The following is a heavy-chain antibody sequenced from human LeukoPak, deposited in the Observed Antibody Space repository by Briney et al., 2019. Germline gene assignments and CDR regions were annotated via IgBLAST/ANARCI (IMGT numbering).Heavy chain of an antibody. J-gene: IGHJ3*02. Sequence: SETLSLTCTVSGGSISGSSWTWIRQPPGKGLEWIGYIFYGGDTNYNPSLTTRVTISSVTSSDQISLTLIPMNAANKAASSSSTASDFVEVPSNIDAFDIWGQGTVVTVSS. CDR2: IFYGGDT. V-gene: IGHV4-59*01. CDR3: STASDFVEVPSNIDAFDI. CDR1: GGSISGSS. D-gene: IGHD2-21*01.